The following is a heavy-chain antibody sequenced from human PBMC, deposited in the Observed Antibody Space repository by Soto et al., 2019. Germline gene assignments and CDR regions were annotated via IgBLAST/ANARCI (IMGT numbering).Heavy chain of an antibody. CDR2: IYFSGST. CDR3: ARVNSGRNWFDP. V-gene: IGHV4-59*01. D-gene: IGHD6-19*01. J-gene: IGHJ5*02. CDR1: GGSFRGYY. Sequence: PSETLSLTCAVYGGSFRGYYWSWIRQAPGKGLEWIGFIYFSGSTNYNPSLKSRVTMSLDTSKNQFSLSLSSVTPADTAVYYCARVNSGRNWFDPWGQGTLVTVSS.